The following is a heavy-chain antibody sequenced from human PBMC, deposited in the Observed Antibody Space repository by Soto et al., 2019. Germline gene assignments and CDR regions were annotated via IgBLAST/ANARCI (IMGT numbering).Heavy chain of an antibody. CDR2: IYHSGST. D-gene: IGHD3-22*01. CDR3: ARSPDSSGYYPRRYYYGMDV. Sequence: SETLSLTCAVSVGSISSGGYSWSWIRQPPGKGLEWIGYIYHSGSTYYNPSLKSRVTISVDTSKNQFSLKLSSVTAADTAVYYCARSPDSSGYYPRRYYYGMDVWGQGTTVTVSS. J-gene: IGHJ6*02. CDR1: VGSISSGGYS. V-gene: IGHV4-30-2*01.